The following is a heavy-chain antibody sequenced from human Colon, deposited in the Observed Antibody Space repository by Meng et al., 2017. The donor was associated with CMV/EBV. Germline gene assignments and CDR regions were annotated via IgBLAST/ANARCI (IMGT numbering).Heavy chain of an antibody. CDR3: AKPQGYHSYYYQYGMDV. CDR2: IYSGVSRT. D-gene: IGHD2-2*01. Sequence: GGSLRLSCAASGFTFSDYYMSWIRQAPGKGLEWVSLIYSGVSRTYYADSVRGRFTISRDDSKNTLYLQMNSMRAEDTAIYYCAKPQGYHSYYYQYGMDVWGRGTAVTVSS. J-gene: IGHJ6*02. CDR1: GFTFSDYY. V-gene: IGHV3-23*03.